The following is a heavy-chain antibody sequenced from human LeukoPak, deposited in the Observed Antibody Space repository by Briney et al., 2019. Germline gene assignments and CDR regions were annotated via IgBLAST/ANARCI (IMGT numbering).Heavy chain of an antibody. J-gene: IGHJ1*01. V-gene: IGHV1-18*01. D-gene: IGHD2-21*02. CDR1: GYTFTSYG. CDR2: ISAYNGNT. Sequence: GASVKVSCKASGYTFTSYGISWVRQAPGQGLEWVGWISAYNGNTNYAQKLQGRVTMTTDTSTSTAYMELRSLRSDDTAVYYCARLAYCGGDCYWVFQHWGQGTLVTVSS. CDR3: ARLAYCGGDCYWVFQH.